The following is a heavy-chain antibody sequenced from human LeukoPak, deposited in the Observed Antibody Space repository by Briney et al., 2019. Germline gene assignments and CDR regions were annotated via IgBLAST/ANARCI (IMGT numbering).Heavy chain of an antibody. Sequence: GESLKISCKGSGYSFTNYWIGWVRQMPGEGLEWMGIIYPGDSETTYSPASRGQVTISADKSINTAYLQWSSLKASDTAMYYCARHLIAASATNRSPFDVWGQGTMVTVSS. CDR1: GYSFTNYW. CDR2: IYPGDSET. J-gene: IGHJ3*01. CDR3: ARHLIAASATNRSPFDV. V-gene: IGHV5-51*01. D-gene: IGHD6-13*01.